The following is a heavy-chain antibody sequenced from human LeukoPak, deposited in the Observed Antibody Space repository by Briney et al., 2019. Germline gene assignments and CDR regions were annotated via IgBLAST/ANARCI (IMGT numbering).Heavy chain of an antibody. J-gene: IGHJ6*02. V-gene: IGHV3-23*01. CDR1: GVTFRTYV. CDR3: GRYYFIHL. Sequence: GGSLRLSCAASGVTFRTYVMSWVRQAPGKGLEWVSPISDSGGSTYYADSVKGRFTISRDNSKSTLYLQMNSLRAEDTAVYYGGRYYFIHLWGQGTSVTVSS. CDR2: ISDSGGST.